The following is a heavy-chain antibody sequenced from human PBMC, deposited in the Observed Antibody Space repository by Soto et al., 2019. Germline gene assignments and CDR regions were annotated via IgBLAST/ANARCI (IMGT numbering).Heavy chain of an antibody. CDR1: GGSISSSNW. CDR3: ARDGRSGSYPKPLDY. V-gene: IGHV4-4*02. J-gene: IGHJ4*02. D-gene: IGHD1-26*01. CDR2: IYHSGST. Sequence: SETLSLTCAVSGGSISSSNWWSWVRQPPGKGLEWIGEIYHSGSTNYNPSLKSRVTISVDKSKNQFSLKLSSVTAADTAVYYCARDGRSGSYPKPLDYWGQGTLVTVSS.